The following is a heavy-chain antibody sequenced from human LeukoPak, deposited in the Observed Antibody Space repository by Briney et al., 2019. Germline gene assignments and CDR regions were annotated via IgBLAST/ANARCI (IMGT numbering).Heavy chain of an antibody. CDR2: IYYSGST. J-gene: IGHJ4*02. V-gene: IGHV4-39*07. CDR3: ARGPPPDFDY. Sequence: PSETLSLTCTVSGGSISSSSYYWGWIRQPPGKGLEWIGSIYYSGSTFYNPSLKSRLTLSVDTSKNQFSLKLSSVTAADTAVYYCARGPPPDFDYWGRGTLVTVSS. CDR1: GGSISSSSYY.